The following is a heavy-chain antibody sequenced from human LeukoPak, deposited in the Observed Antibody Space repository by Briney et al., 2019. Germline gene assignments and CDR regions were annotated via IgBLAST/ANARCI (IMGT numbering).Heavy chain of an antibody. Sequence: GRSLRLSCAASGFTFSSYAMHWVRQAPGKGLEWVAVISYDGSNKYYADSVKGRFTISRDNSKNTLYLQMNSLRAEDTAVYYCARDHGSGSYCFDYWGQGTLVTVSS. D-gene: IGHD3-10*01. J-gene: IGHJ4*02. V-gene: IGHV3-30-3*01. CDR3: ARDHGSGSYCFDY. CDR1: GFTFSSYA. CDR2: ISYDGSNK.